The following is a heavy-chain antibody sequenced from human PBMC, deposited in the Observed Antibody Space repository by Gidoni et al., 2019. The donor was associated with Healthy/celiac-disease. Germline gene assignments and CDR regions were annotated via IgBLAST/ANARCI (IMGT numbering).Heavy chain of an antibody. CDR1: GFPFSNAW. J-gene: IGHJ4*02. CDR3: TAIAAAGTPQED. D-gene: IGHD6-13*01. Sequence: EVQLVESGGGLVKPGGSLRLSCAASGFPFSNAWMIWVRQAPGKGLGWVGRIKSKTDGGTTDYAAPVKGRFTISRDDSKNTLYLQMNSLKTEDTAVYYCTAIAAAGTPQEDWGQGTLVTVSS. V-gene: IGHV3-15*01. CDR2: IKSKTDGGTT.